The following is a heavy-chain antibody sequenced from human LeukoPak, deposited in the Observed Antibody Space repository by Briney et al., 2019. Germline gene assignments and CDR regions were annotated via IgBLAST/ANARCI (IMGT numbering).Heavy chain of an antibody. CDR3: AKATGYSGYDLYFDY. CDR2: ISSSGSTI. Sequence: GGSLRLSCAASGFTFSDYYMSWIRQAPGKGLEWVSYISSSGSTIYYADSVKGRFTISRDNAKNSLYLQMNSLRAEDTALYYCAKATGYSGYDLYFDYWGQGTLVTVSS. D-gene: IGHD5-12*01. V-gene: IGHV3-11*01. J-gene: IGHJ4*02. CDR1: GFTFSDYY.